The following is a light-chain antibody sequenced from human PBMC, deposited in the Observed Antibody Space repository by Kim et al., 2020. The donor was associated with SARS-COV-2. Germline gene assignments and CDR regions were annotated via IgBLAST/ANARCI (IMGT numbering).Light chain of an antibody. V-gene: IGLV1-44*01. Sequence: QRVTISCSGSSSNIGSNTVTWYHQLPGTAPKLLIYSNNQRPSGVPDRFSGSKSGTSASLAISGLQSEDEADYYCAAWDDSLNGRVFGGGTKVTVL. CDR2: SNN. CDR3: AAWDDSLNGRV. J-gene: IGLJ3*02. CDR1: SSNIGSNT.